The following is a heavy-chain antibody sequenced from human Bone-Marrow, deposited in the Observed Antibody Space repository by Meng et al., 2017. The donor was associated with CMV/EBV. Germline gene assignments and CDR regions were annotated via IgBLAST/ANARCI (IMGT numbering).Heavy chain of an antibody. CDR1: GGSISSSSYY. J-gene: IGHJ4*02. D-gene: IGHD2-15*01. CDR2: IYHSGST. V-gene: IGHV4-39*06. CDR3: ATLGIGAAATPFDY. Sequence: SETLSLTCTVSGGSISSSSYYWGWIRQPPGKGLEWIGSIYHSGSTYYNPSLKSRVTISIDTSKNQFTLKLSSVTAADTAVDYRATLGIGAAATPFDYWGQGTLVTVSS.